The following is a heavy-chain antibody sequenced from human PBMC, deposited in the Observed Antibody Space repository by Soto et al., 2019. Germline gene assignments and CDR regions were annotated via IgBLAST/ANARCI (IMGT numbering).Heavy chain of an antibody. J-gene: IGHJ3*02. CDR3: VRDYYDTSGYPNTFDM. CDR2: IGSRTSDI. D-gene: IGHD3-22*01. CDR1: GFTLSRHT. Sequence: GGSLRLSCAASGFTLSRHTMNWVRQAPGKGLEWVSFIGSRTSDIYYADSVKGRFTISRDNTKNSLYLDLTRLRAEDTAVYFCVRDYYDTSGYPNTFDMWGQGTMVTVSS. V-gene: IGHV3-21*01.